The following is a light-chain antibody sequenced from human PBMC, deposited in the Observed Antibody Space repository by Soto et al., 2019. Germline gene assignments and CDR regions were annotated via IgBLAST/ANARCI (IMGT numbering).Light chain of an antibody. Sequence: SYELTQPPSVSVAPGQTARIPCGGNNIGRKSVHWYQQKPGQAPVLAVYDDSDRPSGIPERFSGSNSGNTATLTISRVEAGDEADYYCQVWDSISDHVVFGGGTQLTVL. CDR2: DDS. J-gene: IGLJ2*01. V-gene: IGLV3-21*02. CDR1: NIGRKS. CDR3: QVWDSISDHVV.